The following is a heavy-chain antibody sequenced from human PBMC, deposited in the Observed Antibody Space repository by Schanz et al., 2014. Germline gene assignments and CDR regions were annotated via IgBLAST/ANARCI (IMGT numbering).Heavy chain of an antibody. V-gene: IGHV3-48*02. D-gene: IGHD3-10*01. CDR2: ISSSSSTI. CDR3: AREGEMKGMLPYYFEY. Sequence: EVQLVESGGGLVQPGGSLRLSCAASGFTFRTYLMNWVRQAPGKGLEWVSFISSSSSTIYYADSGKGRFTISRDNAKISLYLPMNSLRDQDTAVYSCAREGEMKGMLPYYFEYWGSGALVTVSS. CDR1: GFTFRTYL. J-gene: IGHJ4*02.